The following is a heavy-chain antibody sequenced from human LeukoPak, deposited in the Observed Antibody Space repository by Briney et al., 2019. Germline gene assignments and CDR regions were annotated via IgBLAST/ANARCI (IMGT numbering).Heavy chain of an antibody. V-gene: IGHV3-11*01. CDR3: ARVRGYDFWSGYFDY. CDR1: GFIFSDYY. Sequence: GGSLRLSCAASGFIFSDYYMSWIRQAPGKGLEWVSYISSSGSTIYYADSVKGRFTISRDNAKNSLYLQMNSLRAEDTAVYYCARVRGYDFWSGYFDYWGQGTLVTVSS. CDR2: ISSSGSTI. D-gene: IGHD3-3*01. J-gene: IGHJ4*02.